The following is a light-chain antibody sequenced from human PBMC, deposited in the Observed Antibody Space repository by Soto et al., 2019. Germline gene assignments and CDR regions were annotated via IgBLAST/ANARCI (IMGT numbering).Light chain of an antibody. V-gene: IGLV1-40*01. CDR1: SSNIGAGYD. CDR2: GNS. Sequence: QAVVMQPPSVSGAPGQRVTISCTGSSSNIGAGYDVHWYQQLPGTAPKLLIYGNSNRPSGVPDRFSGSKSGTSASLAITGLQAEDEADYYCQSYDSSLSGVVFGGGTKLTVL. CDR3: QSYDSSLSGVV. J-gene: IGLJ2*01.